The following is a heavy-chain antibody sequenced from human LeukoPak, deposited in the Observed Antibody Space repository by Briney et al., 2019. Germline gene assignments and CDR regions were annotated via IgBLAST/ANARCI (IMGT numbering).Heavy chain of an antibody. Sequence: GGSLRLSCAASGFTFSSYAMHWVRQAPGKGLEWVAVISYDGSNKYYADSVKGRFTISRDNSKNTLYLQMNSLRAEDTAVYYCAKDPSGAYCGGDCKAGLHAFDIWGQGTMVTVSS. CDR1: GFTFSSYA. CDR2: ISYDGSNK. J-gene: IGHJ3*02. D-gene: IGHD2-21*02. CDR3: AKDPSGAYCGGDCKAGLHAFDI. V-gene: IGHV3-30*04.